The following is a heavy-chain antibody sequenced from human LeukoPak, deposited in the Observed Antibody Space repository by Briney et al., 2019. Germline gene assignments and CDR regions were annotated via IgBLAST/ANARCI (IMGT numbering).Heavy chain of an antibody. Sequence: GGSLRLSCAASGFTFSSYSMNWVRQAPGKGLEWVSSISSSSSYIYYADSVKGRFTISRDNSKNTLYLQMNSLRAEDTAVYYCAKDRTMVRGVIDYWGQGTLVTVSS. J-gene: IGHJ4*02. V-gene: IGHV3-21*04. CDR2: ISSSSSYI. D-gene: IGHD3-10*01. CDR1: GFTFSSYS. CDR3: AKDRTMVRGVIDY.